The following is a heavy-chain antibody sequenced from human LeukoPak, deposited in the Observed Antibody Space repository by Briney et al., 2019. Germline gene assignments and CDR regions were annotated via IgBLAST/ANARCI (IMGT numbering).Heavy chain of an antibody. Sequence: GASVKVSCKASGYTFTSYDINWVRQATGQGLEWMGWMNPNSGNTGYAQKFQGRVTMTRNTSISTAYMELSSLRSEDTAVYYCARHFYSSSSGLFYFDYWGQGTLVTVSS. J-gene: IGHJ4*02. CDR3: ARHFYSSSSGLFYFDY. CDR1: GYTFTSYD. V-gene: IGHV1-8*01. D-gene: IGHD6-19*01. CDR2: MNPNSGNT.